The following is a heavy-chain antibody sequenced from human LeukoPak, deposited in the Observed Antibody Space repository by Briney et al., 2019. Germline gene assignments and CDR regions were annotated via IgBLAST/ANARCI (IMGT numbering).Heavy chain of an antibody. D-gene: IGHD6-13*01. CDR1: GFTFSSYG. CDR2: ISYDGSNK. V-gene: IGHV3-30*03. J-gene: IGHJ5*02. Sequence: PGGSLRLSCAASGFTFSSYGMHWVRQAPGKGLEWVAVISYDGSNKYYADSVKGRFTISRDNSKNTLYLQMNSLRAEDMAVYYCAREKFLAAAGTRGSWFDPWGQGTLVTVSS. CDR3: AREKFLAAAGTRGSWFDP.